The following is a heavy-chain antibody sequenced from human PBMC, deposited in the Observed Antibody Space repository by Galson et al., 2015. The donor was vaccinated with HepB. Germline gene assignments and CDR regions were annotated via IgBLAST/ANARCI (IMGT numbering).Heavy chain of an antibody. CDR1: GDSVSSNSAA. D-gene: IGHD3-3*01. CDR3: ARVHIGVNYDFWSGYYSSFDY. J-gene: IGHJ4*02. V-gene: IGHV6-1*01. Sequence: CAISGDSVSSNSAAWNWIRQSPSRGLEWLGRTYYRSKWYNDYAVSVKSRITINPDTSKNQFSLQLNSVTPEDTAVYYCARVHIGVNYDFWSGYYSSFDYWGRGTLVTVSS. CDR2: TYYRSKWYN.